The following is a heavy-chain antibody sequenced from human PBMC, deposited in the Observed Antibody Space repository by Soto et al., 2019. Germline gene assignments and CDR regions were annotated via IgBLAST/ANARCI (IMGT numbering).Heavy chain of an antibody. CDR2: IWYDGRHR. D-gene: IGHD5-12*01. Sequence: QVQLVESGGGVVQPGRSLRLSCAASGFIFSSYGIDWVRQAPGKGLEWVSVIWYDGRHRYYADSVKGRFTISRDMSENTGYLQMDSLRVEDTAVYYGARVGHSGYAGIDSWGQGTLVTVSP. CDR1: GFIFSSYG. CDR3: ARVGHSGYAGIDS. V-gene: IGHV3-33*01. J-gene: IGHJ4*02.